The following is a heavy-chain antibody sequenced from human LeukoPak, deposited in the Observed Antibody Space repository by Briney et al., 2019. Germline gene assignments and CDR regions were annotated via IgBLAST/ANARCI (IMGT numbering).Heavy chain of an antibody. Sequence: GSSVKVSCRASGCTFSSFAVSWVRQAPGQGLEWMGTIVPIFGTTNHAEKFQGRVTINADESTRTTYMELSSLTPEDTAIYYCARDRPYDDSSARWFDPWGQGTLVIVSS. V-gene: IGHV1-69*15. J-gene: IGHJ5*02. CDR2: IVPIFGTT. CDR1: GCTFSSFA. CDR3: ARDRPYDDSSARWFDP. D-gene: IGHD3-22*01.